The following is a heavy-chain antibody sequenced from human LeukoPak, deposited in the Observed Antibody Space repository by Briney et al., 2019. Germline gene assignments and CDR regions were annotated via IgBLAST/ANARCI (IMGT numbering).Heavy chain of an antibody. CDR1: GYTFTGYG. D-gene: IGHD1-26*01. V-gene: IGHV1-18*01. J-gene: IGHJ4*02. CDR2: ISGYNGNT. Sequence: GASVKVSCKASGYTFTGYGISWVRQAPGQGLEWMGWISGYNGNTKSAQKFQGRVTMTTDTSTSTAYMELRSLRSDDTAVYYCARGLGGSGSYFLTFDYWGQGTLVTVSS. CDR3: ARGLGGSGSYFLTFDY.